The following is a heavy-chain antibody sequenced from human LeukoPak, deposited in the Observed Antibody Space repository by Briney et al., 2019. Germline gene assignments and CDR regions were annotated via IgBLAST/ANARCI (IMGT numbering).Heavy chain of an antibody. CDR1: GFTFSSYA. D-gene: IGHD3-10*01. V-gene: IGHV3-23*01. J-gene: IGHJ4*02. CDR2: ISGSGGST. Sequence: GGSLRLSCAASGFTFSSYAMSWVRQAPGKGLEWVSAISGSGGSTYYADSVKGRFTISRDNSKNTLYLQMNSLRAEDTAVHYCAKLPMVRGVITYFDYWGQGTLVTVSS. CDR3: AKLPMVRGVITYFDY.